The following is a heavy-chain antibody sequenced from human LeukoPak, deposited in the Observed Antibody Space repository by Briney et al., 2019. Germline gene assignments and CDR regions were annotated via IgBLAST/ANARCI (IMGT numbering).Heavy chain of an antibody. CDR1: GFTFNKYG. CDR2: ISNGGRST. V-gene: IGHV3-23*01. J-gene: IGHJ4*02. Sequence: PGGPLRLSCAASGFTFNKYGLSWVRQAPGKGLEWVSGISNGGRSTYYADSVKGRFTISRDNSKNTVLLQMNNLRLEDAAVYYCARGSRYGDYPYYCDFWGQGTLVTVSS. D-gene: IGHD4-17*01. CDR3: ARGSRYGDYPYYCDF.